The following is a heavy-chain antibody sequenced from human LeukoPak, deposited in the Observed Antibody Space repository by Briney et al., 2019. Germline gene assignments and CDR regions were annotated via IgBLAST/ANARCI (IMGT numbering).Heavy chain of an antibody. CDR2: IYSSGST. J-gene: IGHJ6*03. CDR3: ARCYYDSSGSLMDV. D-gene: IGHD3-22*01. V-gene: IGHV4-4*07. CDR1: GESINSFY. Sequence: SETLSLTCTVSGESINSFYWSWIRQPAGKGLEWIGRIYSSGSTNYSPSLKSRVTISVDTSKNQFSLKLSSVTAADTAVYYCARCYYDSSGSLMDVWGKGTTVTVSS.